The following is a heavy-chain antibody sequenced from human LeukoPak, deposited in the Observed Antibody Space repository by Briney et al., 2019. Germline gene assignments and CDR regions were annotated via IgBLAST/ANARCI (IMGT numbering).Heavy chain of an antibody. J-gene: IGHJ4*02. V-gene: IGHV3-21*01. Sequence: GGSLRLSCEASALTFGGYYMSWVRQAPGKGLEWVSSISPGSNYIYYADSVKGRFTISRDNAKNSLHLQMNSLRADDTAAYYCARGYWYFDYWGQGTLVTVSS. CDR1: ALTFGGYY. CDR3: ARGYWYFDY. D-gene: IGHD2-8*02. CDR2: ISPGSNYI.